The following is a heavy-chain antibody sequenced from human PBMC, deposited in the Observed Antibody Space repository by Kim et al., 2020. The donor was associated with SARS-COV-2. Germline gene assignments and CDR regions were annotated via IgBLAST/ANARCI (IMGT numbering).Heavy chain of an antibody. J-gene: IGHJ4*02. D-gene: IGHD3-10*01. Sequence: GGSLRLSCAASGFTFSGSAMHWVRQASGKGLEWVGRIRSKAYSYATAYAASVKGRFTISRDDSKNTAYLQMNSLKTEDTAVYYCARLWFGEGDTNCWGQGTLVTVSS. CDR3: ARLWFGEGDTNC. CDR1: GFTFSGSA. CDR2: IRSKAYSYAT. V-gene: IGHV3-73*01.